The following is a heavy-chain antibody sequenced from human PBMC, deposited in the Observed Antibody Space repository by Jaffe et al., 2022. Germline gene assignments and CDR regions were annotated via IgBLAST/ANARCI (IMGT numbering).Heavy chain of an antibody. D-gene: IGHD3-9*01. CDR3: AKDRPYYDILTGYYPDAFDI. Sequence: EVQLLESGGGLVQPGGSLRLSCAASGFTFSSYAMSWVRQAPGKGLEWVSAISGSGGSTYYADSVKGRFTISRDNSKNTLYLQMNSLRAEDTAVYYCAKDRPYYDILTGYYPDAFDIWGQGTMVTVSS. V-gene: IGHV3-23*01. CDR1: GFTFSSYA. CDR2: ISGSGGST. J-gene: IGHJ3*02.